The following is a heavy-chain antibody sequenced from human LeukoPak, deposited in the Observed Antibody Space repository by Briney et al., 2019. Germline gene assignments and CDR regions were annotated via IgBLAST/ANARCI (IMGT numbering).Heavy chain of an antibody. D-gene: IGHD3-10*01. J-gene: IGHJ4*02. V-gene: IGHV4-39*01. CDR3: AIIYGSGSYYLDY. CDR1: GGSISSSSYY. CDR2: IYYSGST. Sequence: SETLSLTCTVSGGSISSSSYYWGWIRQPPGKGLEWIGSIYYSGSTYYNPSLKSRVTISVDTSKNQFSLKLSSVTAADTAVYYCAIIYGSGSYYLDYWGQGTLVTVSS.